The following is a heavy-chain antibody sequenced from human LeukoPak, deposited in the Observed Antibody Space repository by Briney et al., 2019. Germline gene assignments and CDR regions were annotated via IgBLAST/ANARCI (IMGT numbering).Heavy chain of an antibody. CDR3: ARVNPLTAPGAFDI. CDR2: IKQDGSAK. V-gene: IGHV3-7*01. J-gene: IGHJ3*02. Sequence: PGGSLRLSCAASGFTFSNYAMSWVRQAPGKGLAWVANIKQDGSAKYYMDSVKGRFTISRDNAKNSLYLQMNSLGAEDTADYYCARVNPLTAPGAFDIWGQGTMVAVSS. CDR1: GFTFSNYA. D-gene: IGHD4/OR15-4a*01.